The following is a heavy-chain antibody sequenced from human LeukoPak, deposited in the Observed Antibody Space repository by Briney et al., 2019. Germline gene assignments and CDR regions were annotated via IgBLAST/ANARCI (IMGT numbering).Heavy chain of an antibody. D-gene: IGHD3-22*01. Sequence: SETLSLTCTVSGGSISSYYWSWIRQPAGKGLEWIGRIYTSGSTNYNPSLKSRGTISVEKSKNQFSLKLRSVTAADTAVYYCARDSTIHYFDSSAYNFDYWGQGTLVTVSS. J-gene: IGHJ4*02. CDR2: IYTSGST. CDR3: ARDSTIHYFDSSAYNFDY. V-gene: IGHV4-4*07. CDR1: GGSISSYY.